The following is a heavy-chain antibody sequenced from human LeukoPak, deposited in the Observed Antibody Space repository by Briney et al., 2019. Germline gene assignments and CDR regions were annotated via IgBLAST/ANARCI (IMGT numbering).Heavy chain of an antibody. CDR1: GFTFDDYA. J-gene: IGHJ4*02. Sequence: GGSLRLSCAASGFTFDDYAMHWVRQAPGKGLEWASGISWNSGSIGYADSVKGRFTISRDNAKNSLYLQMNSLRAEDTALYYCAKASSSWYEFDYWGQGTLVTVSS. CDR2: ISWNSGSI. D-gene: IGHD6-13*01. CDR3: AKASSSWYEFDY. V-gene: IGHV3-9*01.